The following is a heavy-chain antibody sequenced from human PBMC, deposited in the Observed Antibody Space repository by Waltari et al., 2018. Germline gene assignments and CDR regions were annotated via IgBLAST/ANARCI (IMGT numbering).Heavy chain of an antibody. CDR1: GFNFGIHG. J-gene: IGHJ3*01. CDR3: ARGPGSGTYISAFEV. D-gene: IGHD3-10*01. V-gene: IGHV3-33*01. CDR2: KWYGGVGK. Sequence: QVQLVESGGGVVQPGGSLRLSCDASGFNFGIHGMHWASQAPDKGLEWVAMKWYGGVGKYYGDSMKGRFTISRDNSKNTLFLQMNSLRVEDTAVYFCARGPGSGTYISAFEVWGQGTMVIVSS.